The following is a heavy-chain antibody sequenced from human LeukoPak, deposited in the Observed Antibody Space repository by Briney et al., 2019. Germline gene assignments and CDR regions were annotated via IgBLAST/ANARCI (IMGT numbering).Heavy chain of an antibody. CDR1: GFTFTSYN. D-gene: IGHD2-2*01. J-gene: IGHJ4*02. CDR2: ISSSSSYM. Sequence: GGSLRLSCAASGFTFTSYNMNWVRQAPGKGLEWVSCISSSSSYMYYADSVKGRFTISRDNAKNSLYLQMNSLRDEGTAMYYCASKYCSSTSCLDYWGQGALVTVSS. CDR3: ASKYCSSTSCLDY. V-gene: IGHV3-21*01.